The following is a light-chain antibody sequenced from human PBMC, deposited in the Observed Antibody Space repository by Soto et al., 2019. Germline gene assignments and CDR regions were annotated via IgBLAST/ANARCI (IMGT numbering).Light chain of an antibody. V-gene: IGLV1-47*01. CDR2: RAN. CDR1: NSNVGSYY. J-gene: IGLJ2*01. Sequence: QSVLTQPPSASGTPGQRVTISCSGSNSNVGSYYVYWYQQLPGTAPKLLIYRANQRPSGVPDRFSGSKPGTSASLAISGLRSEDEADYYCASWDDSLSGVVFGGGTKLTVL. CDR3: ASWDDSLSGVV.